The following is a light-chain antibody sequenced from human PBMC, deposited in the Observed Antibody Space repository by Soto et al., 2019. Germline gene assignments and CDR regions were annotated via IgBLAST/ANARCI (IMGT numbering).Light chain of an antibody. J-gene: IGKJ5*01. V-gene: IGKV1-9*01. CDR1: QAIDTY. Sequence: DIQLTQSPSFLSASVGDRVTITCRAIQAIDTYLAWYQKKPGKAHKLLIYAASLLQSRVPSRFSGGGSGTEFALTINSLQHEDFANYSCQQLNSFPFILGQGTRLEIK. CDR3: QQLNSFPFI. CDR2: AAS.